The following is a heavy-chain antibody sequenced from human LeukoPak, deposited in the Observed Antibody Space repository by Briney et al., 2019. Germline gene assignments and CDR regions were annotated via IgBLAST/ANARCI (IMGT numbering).Heavy chain of an antibody. CDR3: AREGLAAAGSWLPAFDI. Sequence: SETLSLTCTVSGGSISSYYWSWIRQPAGKGQEWIGRIYTSGSTNYNPSLKSRVTMSVDTSKNQFSLKLSSVTAADTAVYYCAREGLAAAGSWLPAFDIWGQGTMVTVSS. V-gene: IGHV4-4*07. CDR1: GGSISSYY. D-gene: IGHD6-13*01. CDR2: IYTSGST. J-gene: IGHJ3*02.